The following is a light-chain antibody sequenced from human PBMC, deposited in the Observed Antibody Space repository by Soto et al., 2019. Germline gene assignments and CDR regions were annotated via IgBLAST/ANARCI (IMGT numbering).Light chain of an antibody. Sequence: DIQMTQSPSSVSASVGDRVTITCRASQGISSWFAWYQQKPGKAPKLLIYAASTLQSGGPSRFSGSGSGTDFTLTISSLQPEDFATYYCQQANNCPPTTFGPGTRVDIK. CDR2: AAS. V-gene: IGKV1-12*01. J-gene: IGKJ3*01. CDR1: QGISSW. CDR3: QQANNCPPTT.